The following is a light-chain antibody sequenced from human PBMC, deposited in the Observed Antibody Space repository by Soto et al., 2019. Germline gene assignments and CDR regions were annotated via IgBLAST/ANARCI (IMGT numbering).Light chain of an antibody. J-gene: IGKJ4*01. CDR2: DAS. CDR3: QQFDNLPLT. Sequence: DIQMTQSPSSLSASVGDRVTITCQASQDITNHLNWYQQKRRKAPELLIYDASILESGVPSRFSGSGSGTHFTFTITSLQPEDIATYFCQQFDNLPLTFGGGTRVDFK. V-gene: IGKV1-33*01. CDR1: QDITNH.